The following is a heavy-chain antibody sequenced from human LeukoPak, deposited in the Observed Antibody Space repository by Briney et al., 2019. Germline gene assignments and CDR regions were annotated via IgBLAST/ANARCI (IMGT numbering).Heavy chain of an antibody. V-gene: IGHV3-30*02. CDR3: AKGGGSYYYYYMDV. CDR2: IQYDESNK. Sequence: GGSLRLSCAASGFTFSTYGIQWVRQAPGKGLEWVAFIQYDESNKYYADSVRGRFTISRDNSKNTVYLQMNTLRPEDTAVYYCAKGGGSYYYYYMDVWGKETTVTVSS. CDR1: GFTFSTYG. D-gene: IGHD1-26*01. J-gene: IGHJ6*03.